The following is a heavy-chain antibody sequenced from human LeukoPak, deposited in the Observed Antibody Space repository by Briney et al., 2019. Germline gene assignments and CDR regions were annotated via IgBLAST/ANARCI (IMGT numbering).Heavy chain of an antibody. D-gene: IGHD3-22*01. Sequence: GGSLRLSCAASGFTFSSYGMSWVRQAPGKGLEWVSAISGSGGSTYYADSVKGRFTISRDNSKNTLYLQMNSLRAEDTAVYYCAGDYDSSGYYYFWGQGTLVTVSS. CDR3: AGDYDSSGYYYF. V-gene: IGHV3-23*01. CDR2: ISGSGGST. J-gene: IGHJ4*02. CDR1: GFTFSSYG.